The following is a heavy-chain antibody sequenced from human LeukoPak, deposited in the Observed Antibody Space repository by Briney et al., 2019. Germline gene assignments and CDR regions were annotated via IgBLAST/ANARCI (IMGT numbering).Heavy chain of an antibody. J-gene: IGHJ5*01. D-gene: IGHD3-10*01. CDR2: IKQGERES. V-gene: IGHV3-7*03. Sequence: GGSLRLSCVVSEFILSDYCTIGLRHAPGEAGEWVANIKQGERESKYVGSVKGRFAISRDDAKSTLYLQMDSLSGDDTASYYCARDNGGWFDSWGRGTLVTVSS. CDR1: EFILSDYC. CDR3: ARDNGGWFDS.